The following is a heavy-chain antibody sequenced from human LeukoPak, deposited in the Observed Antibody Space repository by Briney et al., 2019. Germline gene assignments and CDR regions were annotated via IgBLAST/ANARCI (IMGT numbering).Heavy chain of an antibody. Sequence: SSETLSLTCTVSGGSISSYYWSWIRQPPGKGLEWIGYIYYSGSTSYNPSLKSRITISVDTSKNQFSLKVSSVTAADTAVYYCARGRYYGSGYYYMDVWGKGTTVTVSS. CDR3: ARGRYYGSGYYYMDV. D-gene: IGHD3-10*01. CDR1: GGSISSYY. CDR2: IYYSGST. V-gene: IGHV4-59*01. J-gene: IGHJ6*03.